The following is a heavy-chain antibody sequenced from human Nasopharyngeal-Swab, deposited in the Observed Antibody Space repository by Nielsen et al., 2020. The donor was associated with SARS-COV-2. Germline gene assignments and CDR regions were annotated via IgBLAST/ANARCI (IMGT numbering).Heavy chain of an antibody. J-gene: IGHJ4*02. Sequence: GGSLRLSCAASGFTFSSYAMHWARQAPGKGLEWVAVISYDGSNKYYADSVKGRFTISRDNSKNTLYLQMNSLGAEDTAVYYCARPYSGSYWSYFDYWGQGTLVTVSS. V-gene: IGHV3-30-3*01. CDR3: ARPYSGSYWSYFDY. CDR2: ISYDGSNK. D-gene: IGHD1-26*01. CDR1: GFTFSSYA.